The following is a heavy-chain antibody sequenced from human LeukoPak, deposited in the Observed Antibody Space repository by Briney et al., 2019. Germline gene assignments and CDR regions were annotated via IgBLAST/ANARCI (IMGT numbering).Heavy chain of an antibody. CDR3: ARQSYYGSRDNWFDP. CDR1: GGSISSYY. J-gene: IGHJ5*02. D-gene: IGHD3-10*01. CDR2: IYYSGST. Sequence: SETLSLTCTVSGGSISSYYWSWIRQPPGKGLEWIGYIYYSGSTNYNPSLKSRVTISVDTSKNQFSLKLSSVTAADTAVYYCARQSYYGSRDNWFDPWGQGTLVTVSS. V-gene: IGHV4-59*08.